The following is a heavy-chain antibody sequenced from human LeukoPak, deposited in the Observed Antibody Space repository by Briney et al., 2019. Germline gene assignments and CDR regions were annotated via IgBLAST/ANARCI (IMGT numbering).Heavy chain of an antibody. CDR3: ARGYCSGGSCYYYGMDV. V-gene: IGHV1-46*01. J-gene: IGHJ6*02. Sequence: ASVKVSCKASGYTFTSYYMHWVRQAPGQGLEWMGIINPSGGSTSYAQKFQGRVTMTRDTSTSTVYMELSSLRSEDTAVYYCARGYCSGGSCYYYGMDVWGQGTTVTVSS. D-gene: IGHD2-15*01. CDR2: INPSGGST. CDR1: GYTFTSYY.